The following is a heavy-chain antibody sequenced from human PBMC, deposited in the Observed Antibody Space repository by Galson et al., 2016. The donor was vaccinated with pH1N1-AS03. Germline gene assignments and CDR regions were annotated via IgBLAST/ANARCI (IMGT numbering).Heavy chain of an antibody. J-gene: IGHJ4*02. CDR3: ATDGPRGSLSS. CDR1: GYTFTDCN. V-gene: IGHV1-69-2*01. CDR2: VDPDTSKT. Sequence: VKVSCKVSGYTFTDCNMHWVQQAPGKGLEWMGLVDPDTSKTKYAEKFQGRVTITADTSRDTAYMDLSGLRSADTAIYYCATDGPRGSLSSWGQGTLVTVSS. D-gene: IGHD6-6*01.